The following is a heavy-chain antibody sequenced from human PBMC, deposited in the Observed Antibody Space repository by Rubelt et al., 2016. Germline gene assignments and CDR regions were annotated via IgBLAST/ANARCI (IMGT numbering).Heavy chain of an antibody. CDR1: GFTLSSYS. CDR2: ISPSSSYI. CDR3: ASSYSSRWYSPFGY. J-gene: IGHJ4*02. V-gene: IGHV3-21*01. Sequence: EVQLVESGGGLVKPGGSLRLSCAASGFTLSSYSMNWVRQAPGKGLEWVSFISPSSSYIYYSDSVKGRFTFSRDDAKNSLYLQMNSLRAEDTAVYYCASSYSSRWYSPFGYWGQGTLVTVSS. D-gene: IGHD6-13*01.